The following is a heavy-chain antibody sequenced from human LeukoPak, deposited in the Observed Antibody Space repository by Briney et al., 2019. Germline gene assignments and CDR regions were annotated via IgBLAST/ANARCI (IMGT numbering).Heavy chain of an antibody. V-gene: IGHV3-11*04. CDR2: ISSSGSTI. D-gene: IGHD6-19*01. Sequence: PGGSLRLSCAASGFTFSDYYMSWIRQAPGKGLEWVSYISSSGSTIYYADSVKGRFTISRDNSKNTLYLQMNSLRAEDTAVYYCAKDDEAVAGTKFDYWGQGTLVTVSS. CDR3: AKDDEAVAGTKFDY. J-gene: IGHJ4*02. CDR1: GFTFSDYY.